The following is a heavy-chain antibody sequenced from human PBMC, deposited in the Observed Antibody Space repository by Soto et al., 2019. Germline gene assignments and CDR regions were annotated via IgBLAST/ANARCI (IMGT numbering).Heavy chain of an antibody. D-gene: IGHD5-12*01. Sequence: EVQLLESGGGLVQPGGSLRLSRAASGFTFTTYTMSWVRQAPGKGLEWVSAITGSGASTYYADSVKGRFTISRDNSKNTLYLQMNSLRAEDTAVYYCAKNSAATIRVGYDYWGQGTLVTVSS. CDR3: AKNSAATIRVGYDY. CDR2: ITGSGAST. V-gene: IGHV3-23*01. CDR1: GFTFTTYT. J-gene: IGHJ4*02.